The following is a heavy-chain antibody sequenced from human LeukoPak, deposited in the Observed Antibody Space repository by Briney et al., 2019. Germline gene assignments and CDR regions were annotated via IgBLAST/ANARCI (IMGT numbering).Heavy chain of an antibody. J-gene: IGHJ4*02. D-gene: IGHD3-22*01. CDR1: GYPFDNFG. Sequence: GAAVRVSSKASGYPFDNFGRTWVRQAPGQELEWMGWISAYNGNTHYAQKFRGRLTMTTDTSTTAAYLELRSLKSDDTAVYYCARDSLGDDLTADSLYWGQGTLVTVSS. CDR3: ARDSLGDDLTADSLY. V-gene: IGHV1-18*01. CDR2: ISAYNGNT.